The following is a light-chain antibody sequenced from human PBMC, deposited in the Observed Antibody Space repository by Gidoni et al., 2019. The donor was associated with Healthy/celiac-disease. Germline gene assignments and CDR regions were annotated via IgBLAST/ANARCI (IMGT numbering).Light chain of an antibody. J-gene: IGKJ4*01. CDR3: QQYNNWPGLT. V-gene: IGKV3-15*01. Sequence: EIVMTQSPATLSVSPGERATLSCRASQSVSSNLAWYQQKPGQAPRLLIYGASNRATGIPARFSGSGSGTEFTLTISSLQSEDFAVYYCQQYNNWPGLTFGGGTKVEIK. CDR1: QSVSSN. CDR2: GAS.